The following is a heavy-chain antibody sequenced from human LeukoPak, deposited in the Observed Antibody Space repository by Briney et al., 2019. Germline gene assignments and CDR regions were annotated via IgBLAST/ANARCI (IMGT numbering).Heavy chain of an antibody. CDR1: GFSFSSYA. V-gene: IGHV3-23*01. J-gene: IGHJ5*02. CDR2: ISGRAGST. Sequence: GGSLRLSCAASGFSFSSYAMSWVRQAPGKGLEWVSGISGRAGSTYYADSVKGRFTISRDNSKNTLYLQMNSLRAEDTAVYYCAKGIVQMVYASGGGWFDPWGQGTLVTVSS. D-gene: IGHD2-8*01. CDR3: AKGIVQMVYASGGGWFDP.